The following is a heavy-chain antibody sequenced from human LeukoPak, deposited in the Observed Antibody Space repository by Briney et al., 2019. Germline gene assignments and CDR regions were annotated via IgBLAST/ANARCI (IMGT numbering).Heavy chain of an antibody. J-gene: IGHJ6*02. Sequence: GRSLRLSCAASGFTFSSYGMHWVRQAPGKGLEWVAVISYDGSNKYHADSVKGRITISRDNSKNTLYLQMNSLRAEDTAVYYCAKDQSRLLWFGELTTYYYYGMDVWGQGTTVTVSS. V-gene: IGHV3-30*18. CDR1: GFTFSSYG. CDR3: AKDQSRLLWFGELTTYYYYGMDV. D-gene: IGHD3-10*01. CDR2: ISYDGSNK.